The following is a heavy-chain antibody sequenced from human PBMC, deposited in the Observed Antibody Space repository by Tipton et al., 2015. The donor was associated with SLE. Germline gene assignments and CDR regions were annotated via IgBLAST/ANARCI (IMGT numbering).Heavy chain of an antibody. V-gene: IGHV3-53*04. CDR3: ARASSGWYLDI. J-gene: IGHJ3*02. Sequence: SLRLSCAASGFTVSSNYMSWVRQAPGKGLEWVSVIYSGGSTYYADSVKGRFTISRHYSKNTLYLQMNSLRAEDTAVYYCARASSGWYLDIWGQGTMVTVSS. CDR1: GFTVSSNY. D-gene: IGHD6-19*01. CDR2: IYSGGST.